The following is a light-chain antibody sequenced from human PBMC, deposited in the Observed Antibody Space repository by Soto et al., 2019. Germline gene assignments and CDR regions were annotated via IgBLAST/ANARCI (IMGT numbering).Light chain of an antibody. V-gene: IGKV3-20*01. CDR2: DSS. Sequence: EIVLTQSPGTLSLSPGERATLSCGASQSVTSNFLAWYQQKPGQPPRLLIYDSSTRATGFPDRFSGSGSGTDFTLTINRLEPEDFAVYYCQHYGNSPPSVTFGPGTKVDIK. CDR1: QSVTSNF. CDR3: QHYGNSPPSVT. J-gene: IGKJ3*01.